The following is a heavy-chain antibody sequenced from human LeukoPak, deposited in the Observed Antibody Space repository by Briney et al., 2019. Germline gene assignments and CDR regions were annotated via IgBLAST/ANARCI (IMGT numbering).Heavy chain of an antibody. Sequence: SETLSLSCTVSGGSISSYYWSWIRQPPGKGLEWIGYISYSGSTNYNPSLKSRVTISVDTSKNQFSLKLSSVTAADTAVYYCARHPSYYDRIDYWGQGALVTVSS. CDR3: ARHPSYYDRIDY. CDR1: GGSISSYY. D-gene: IGHD3-22*01. CDR2: ISYSGST. J-gene: IGHJ4*02. V-gene: IGHV4-59*08.